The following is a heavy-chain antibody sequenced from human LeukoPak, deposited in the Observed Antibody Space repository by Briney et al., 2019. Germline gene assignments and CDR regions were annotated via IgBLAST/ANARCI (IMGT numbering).Heavy chain of an antibody. V-gene: IGHV3-30*18. D-gene: IGHD6-13*01. CDR1: GCTFNSYG. CDR2: ISYDGSNK. J-gene: IGHJ4*02. Sequence: GRSLRLSCAASGCTFNSYGMHRVRQAPGKGLEWVAVISYDGSNKYYADSVKGRFTISRDNSKNTLYLQMNSLRAEDTAVYYCAKTTVYSSSWYYFDYWGQGTLVTVSS. CDR3: AKTTVYSSSWYYFDY.